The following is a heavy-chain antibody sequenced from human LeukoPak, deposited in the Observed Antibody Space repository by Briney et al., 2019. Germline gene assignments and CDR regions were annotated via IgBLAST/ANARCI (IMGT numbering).Heavy chain of an antibody. J-gene: IGHJ4*02. Sequence: PSETLSLTCAVYGGSFSGYYWSWIRQPPGKGLEWIGEINHSGSTNYNPSLKSRVTISVDTSKNQFSLKLSSVTAADTAVYYCARGAWTGDTAMVSYFDYWGQGTLDTVSS. CDR3: ARGAWTGDTAMVSYFDY. CDR1: GGSFSGYY. CDR2: INHSGST. V-gene: IGHV4-34*01. D-gene: IGHD5-18*01.